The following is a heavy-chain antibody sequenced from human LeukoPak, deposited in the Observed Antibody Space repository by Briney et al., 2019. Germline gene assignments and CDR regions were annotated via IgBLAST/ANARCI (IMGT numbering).Heavy chain of an antibody. J-gene: IGHJ4*02. CDR1: GFTLCGFF. Sequence: PGGSLRLSCAASGFTLCGFFMTWVRQAPGKGLGWVANIKEDGSEKYYLDSVRGRFTISRDNAKNSLYLQMNNLSAQDTAVYYCTRPFGNGWFLRDYWGRGTLVTVSS. CDR2: IKEDGSEK. D-gene: IGHD6-19*01. CDR3: TRPFGNGWFLRDY. V-gene: IGHV3-7*01.